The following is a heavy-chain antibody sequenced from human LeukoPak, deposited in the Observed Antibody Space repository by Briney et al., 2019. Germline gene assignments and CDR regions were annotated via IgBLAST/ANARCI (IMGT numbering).Heavy chain of an antibody. J-gene: IGHJ6*03. D-gene: IGHD5-18*01. CDR1: GFTFSSYS. CDR3: ARHTAPYYYYMDV. Sequence: GGSLRLSCAASGFTFSSYSMNWVRQAPGKGLEWVSSISSSSSYIYYADSVKGRFTISSDNAKNSLYLQMNSLRAEDTAVYYCARHTAPYYYYMDVWGKGTTVTVSS. CDR2: ISSSSSYI. V-gene: IGHV3-21*01.